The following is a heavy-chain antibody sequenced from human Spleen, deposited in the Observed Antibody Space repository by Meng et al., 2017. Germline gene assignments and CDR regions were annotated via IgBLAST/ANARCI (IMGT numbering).Heavy chain of an antibody. J-gene: IGHJ4*02. CDR2: ISWNTGSI. Sequence: SLKISCAASGFTFDDYAMHWVRQAPGKGLEWVSGISWNTGSIGYADSVKGRFTISRDNAKNSLYLQMNSLRDEDTALYYCAKESDAHYFFDYWGQGTLVTVSS. D-gene: IGHD2-2*01. CDR3: AKESDAHYFFDY. V-gene: IGHV3-9*01. CDR1: GFTFDDYA.